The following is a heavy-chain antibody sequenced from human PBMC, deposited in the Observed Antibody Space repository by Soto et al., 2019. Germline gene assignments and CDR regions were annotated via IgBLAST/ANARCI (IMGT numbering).Heavy chain of an antibody. CDR2: INHSGST. J-gene: IGHJ6*02. D-gene: IGHD1-26*01. Sequence: SETLSLTCAVYGGSFSGYYWSWIRQPPGKGLEWIGEINHSGSTNYNPSLKSRVTISVDTSKNQFSLKLSSVTAADTAVYYCAIPSLELMANYYGMDVWGQGTTVTVSS. V-gene: IGHV4-34*01. CDR3: AIPSLELMANYYGMDV. CDR1: GGSFSGYY.